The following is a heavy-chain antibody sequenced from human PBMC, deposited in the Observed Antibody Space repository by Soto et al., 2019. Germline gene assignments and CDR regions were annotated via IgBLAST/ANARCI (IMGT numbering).Heavy chain of an antibody. V-gene: IGHV5-51*01. CDR3: ARPYLEYSSSPGFDY. D-gene: IGHD6-6*01. CDR2: IYPGDSDT. CDR1: GYSFTSYW. Sequence: GESLKISCKGSGYSFTSYWIGWVRQMPGKGLEWMGIIYPGDSDTRYSPSFQGQVTISADKSISTAYLQWSSLKASDTAMFFCARPYLEYSSSPGFDYWGQGTLVTVSS. J-gene: IGHJ4*02.